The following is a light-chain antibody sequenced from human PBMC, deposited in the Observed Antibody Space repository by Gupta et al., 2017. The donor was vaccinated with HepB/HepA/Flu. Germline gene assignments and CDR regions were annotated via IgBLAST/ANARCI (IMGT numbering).Light chain of an antibody. CDR3: CSYAAGATYV. V-gene: IGLV2-23*02. Sequence: QSALTQPASVSGSPGQSITISCTGTSSDVGGYNRVSWYQQNPGKVPKLIIYEVTKRPSGVSNRFSGSKSGNTASLTISGLQTEDEGDYYCCSYAAGATYVFATGTRVTVL. CDR1: SSDVGGYNR. CDR2: EVT. J-gene: IGLJ1*01.